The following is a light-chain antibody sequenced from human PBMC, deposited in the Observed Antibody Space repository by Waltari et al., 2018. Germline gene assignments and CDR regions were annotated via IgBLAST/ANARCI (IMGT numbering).Light chain of an antibody. Sequence: DVVMTQSPDSLAVSLGERATINCKSSQSLLYTSNNKNYLAWYQQKPGQPPKILIYWASIRGSGVPDLFSGSGSWTDFTLTISGLQAEDVASYFCLQYLHTPRTFGQGTKVEIK. CDR1: QSLLYTSNNKNY. J-gene: IGKJ1*01. CDR2: WAS. V-gene: IGKV4-1*01. CDR3: LQYLHTPRT.